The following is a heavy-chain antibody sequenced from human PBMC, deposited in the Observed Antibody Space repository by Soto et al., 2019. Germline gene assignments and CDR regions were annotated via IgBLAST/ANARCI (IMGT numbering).Heavy chain of an antibody. J-gene: IGHJ6*03. D-gene: IGHD3-9*01. CDR1: GYTFTSYG. CDR3: ARDLGLRYFDWLSCYMDV. Sequence: GASVKVSCKASGYTFTSYGISWVRQAPGQGLEWMGWISAYNGNTNYAQKLQGRVTMTTGTSTSTAYMELRSLRSDDTAVYYCARDLGLRYFDWLSCYMDVWGKGTTVTVSS. CDR2: ISAYNGNT. V-gene: IGHV1-18*01.